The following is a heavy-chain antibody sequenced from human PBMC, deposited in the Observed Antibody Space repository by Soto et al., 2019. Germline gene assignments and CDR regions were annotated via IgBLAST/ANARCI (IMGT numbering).Heavy chain of an antibody. J-gene: IGHJ6*02. Sequence: GGSLRLSCVGSGFSFDDTWIHWVRQAPGKGLVWVSRINGAAAVTNYADSVKGRFTVSRDNAKNSVSLQVNSLRAEDTAVYYCAREYTAWPLAYGLDVWGQGTTVTVSS. D-gene: IGHD2-2*02. CDR2: INGAAAVT. CDR3: AREYTAWPLAYGLDV. CDR1: GFSFDDTW. V-gene: IGHV3-74*01.